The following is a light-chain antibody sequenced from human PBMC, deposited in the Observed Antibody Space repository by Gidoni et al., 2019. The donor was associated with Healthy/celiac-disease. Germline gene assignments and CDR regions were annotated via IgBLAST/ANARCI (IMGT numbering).Light chain of an antibody. Sequence: EIVLTQSPGTLSLSPGEIATLSCRASTSVSSSYLAWYQQKPGQAPRLLIYGASSRATGIPDRFSGSGAGTDFTLTISRLEPEDFAVYYCQQYGSSPRTFGQGTKLEIK. V-gene: IGKV3-20*01. CDR3: QQYGSSPRT. CDR2: GAS. J-gene: IGKJ2*01. CDR1: TSVSSSY.